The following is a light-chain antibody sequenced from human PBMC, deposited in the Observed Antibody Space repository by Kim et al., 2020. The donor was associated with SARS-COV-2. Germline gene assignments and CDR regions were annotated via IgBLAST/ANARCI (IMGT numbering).Light chain of an antibody. V-gene: IGLV1-44*01. CDR2: RHN. CDR3: TAWYDSLKGWV. Sequence: QSVLTQPPSASGTPGQRVTISCSGSSSNIRDNTVNWYQQYPGTAPKLLVFRHNQRPSGVPNQYSGYTSGNSDSLAISGLQSEDETDYFYTAWYDSLKGWVFGGGTQLTVL. CDR1: SSNIRDNT. J-gene: IGLJ3*02.